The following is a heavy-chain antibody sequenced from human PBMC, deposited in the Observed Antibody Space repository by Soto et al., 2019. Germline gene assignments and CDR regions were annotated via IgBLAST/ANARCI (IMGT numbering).Heavy chain of an antibody. CDR2: ISAYNGNT. CDR3: ARDLAAAVVSGYYYGMDV. J-gene: IGHJ6*02. D-gene: IGHD6-19*01. Sequence: GASVKVSCKASGYTFTSYGISWVRQAPGQGLEWMGWISAYNGNTNYAQKLQGRVTMTTDTSTSTAYMELRSLRSDDTAVYYCARDLAAAVVSGYYYGMDVWGQGTTVTVSS. V-gene: IGHV1-18*01. CDR1: GYTFTSYG.